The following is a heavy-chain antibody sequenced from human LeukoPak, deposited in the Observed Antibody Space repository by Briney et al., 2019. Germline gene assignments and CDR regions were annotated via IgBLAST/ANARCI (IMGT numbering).Heavy chain of an antibody. Sequence: GGSLRLSCAASGFTFSSYWMSWVRQAPGKGLEWVANIKQDGSEKHYVDSVEGRFTISRDNAKNSLYLQMNSLRVEDTALYYCTRGDSSSKIDYWGQGILVIVSS. CDR3: TRGDSSSKIDY. D-gene: IGHD6-6*01. CDR2: IKQDGSEK. V-gene: IGHV3-7*01. J-gene: IGHJ4*02. CDR1: GFTFSSYW.